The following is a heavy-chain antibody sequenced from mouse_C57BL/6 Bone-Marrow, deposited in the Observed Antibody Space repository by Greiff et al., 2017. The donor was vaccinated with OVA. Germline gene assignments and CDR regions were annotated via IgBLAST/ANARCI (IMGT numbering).Heavy chain of an antibody. Sequence: VQLKQSGPVLVKPGASVQMSCKASGYTFTDYYMTWVKQSHGQSLEWIGVINPYNGGTSYNQKFKGKATLTVDQSTSTAYMELNSLTAEYSAVYYCASPYYDVFMDYWGQGTSVTVSS. CDR3: ASPYYDVFMDY. CDR2: INPYNGGT. J-gene: IGHJ4*01. CDR1: GYTFTDYY. V-gene: IGHV1-19*01. D-gene: IGHD2-4*01.